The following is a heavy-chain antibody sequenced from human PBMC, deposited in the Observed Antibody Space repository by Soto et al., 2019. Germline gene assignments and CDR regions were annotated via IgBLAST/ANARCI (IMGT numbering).Heavy chain of an antibody. V-gene: IGHV3-74*01. CDR3: ARSLPGTYGAFDL. CDR1: EFTFRSYW. Sequence: LRLSCAASEFTFRSYWMHWVRQSPGKGLVWVSRISGDGSSTNYADSVKGRFTISRDNAKNTVYLQIDSLRAEDTAVYYCARSLPGTYGAFDLWGQGTVVTVSS. D-gene: IGHD1-7*01. CDR2: ISGDGSST. J-gene: IGHJ3*01.